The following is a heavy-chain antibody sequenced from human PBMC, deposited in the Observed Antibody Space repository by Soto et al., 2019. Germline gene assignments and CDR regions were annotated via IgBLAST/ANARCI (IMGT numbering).Heavy chain of an antibody. CDR1: GGTFSSYA. D-gene: IGHD1-26*01. V-gene: IGHV1-69*12. CDR3: AREVAVGATYYYYGMDV. CDR2: IIPIFGTA. J-gene: IGHJ6*02. Sequence: QVQLVQSGAEVKKPGSSVKVSCKASGGTFSSYAISWVRQAPGQGLEWMGGIIPIFGTANYAQKFQGRVTITEDESTSTAYMELSSLRSEDTAVYYCAREVAVGATYYYYGMDVWGQGTTVTVSS.